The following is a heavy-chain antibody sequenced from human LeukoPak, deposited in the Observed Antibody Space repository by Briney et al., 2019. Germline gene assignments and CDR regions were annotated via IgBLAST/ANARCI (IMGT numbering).Heavy chain of an antibody. D-gene: IGHD4-17*01. CDR3: ARGFYGDDGPEDYYGLDV. CDR1: GGSLSDYF. CDR2: INNSGGT. J-gene: IGHJ6*02. Sequence: PSETLSLTCAVYGGSLSDYFCNWTRQSPGKGLEWIGEINNSGGTNYNPSLKSRVSILVDTSKKQFSLRLNSVTAADTAVYYCARGFYGDDGPEDYYGLDVWGQGTTVTVSS. V-gene: IGHV4-34*01.